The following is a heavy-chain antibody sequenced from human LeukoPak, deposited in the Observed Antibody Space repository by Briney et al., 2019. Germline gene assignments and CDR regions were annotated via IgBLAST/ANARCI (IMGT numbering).Heavy chain of an antibody. V-gene: IGHV4-34*01. J-gene: IGHJ4*02. Sequence: SETLSLTCALYGGSFSGYYWSWIRQPPGKGQEWIGEINHSGSTNYNPSLKSRVTISVDTSKNQFSLKLSSVTAADTAVYYCARGGRYSSSWYDYWGQGTLVTVSS. D-gene: IGHD6-13*01. CDR1: GGSFSGYY. CDR2: INHSGST. CDR3: ARGGRYSSSWYDY.